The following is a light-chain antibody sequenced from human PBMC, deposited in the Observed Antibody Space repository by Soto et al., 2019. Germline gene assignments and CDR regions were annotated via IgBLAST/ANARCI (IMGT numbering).Light chain of an antibody. V-gene: IGLV2-23*01. CDR2: EDT. J-gene: IGLJ3*02. CDR3: CAFTSAGTWV. Sequence: QSVLTQPASVSGSPGQSITISCAGTSSDVGSHPLVSWYQQHPGKAPKLMISEDTKRPSGVSNRFSGSKSGNMASLTISGLQAADEADYYCCAFTSAGTWVFGGGTKLTVL. CDR1: SSDVGSHPL.